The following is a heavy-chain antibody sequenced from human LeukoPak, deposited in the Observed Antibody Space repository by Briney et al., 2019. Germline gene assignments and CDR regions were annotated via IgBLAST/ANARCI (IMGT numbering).Heavy chain of an antibody. D-gene: IGHD3-10*01. CDR3: AREDYYGSGSYYNYY. V-gene: IGHV3-11*06. Sequence: GGSLRLSCAASGFIVSGYYMSWIRQAPGKGLEWVSYISSSSSYTNYADSVKGRFTISRDNAKNSLYLRMNSLRAEDTAVYYCAREDYYGSGSYYNYYWGQGTLVTVSS. J-gene: IGHJ4*02. CDR2: ISSSSSYT. CDR1: GFIVSGYY.